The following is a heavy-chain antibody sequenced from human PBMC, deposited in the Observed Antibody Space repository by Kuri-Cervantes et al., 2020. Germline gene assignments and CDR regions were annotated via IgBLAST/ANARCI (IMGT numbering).Heavy chain of an antibody. V-gene: IGHV3-23*01. Sequence: GGSLRLSCAASGFTFSSYAMSWVRQAPGKGLEWVSAISGSGGSTYYADSVKGRFTISRDNSKNTLYLQMNSLRAEDTAVYYCARERDYYDSSGYDYWGQGTLVTVSS. CDR3: ARERDYYDSSGYDY. CDR2: ISGSGGST. J-gene: IGHJ4*02. CDR1: GFTFSSYA. D-gene: IGHD3-22*01.